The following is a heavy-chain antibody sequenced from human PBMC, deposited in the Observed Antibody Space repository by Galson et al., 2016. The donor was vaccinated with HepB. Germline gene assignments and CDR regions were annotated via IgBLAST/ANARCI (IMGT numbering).Heavy chain of an antibody. J-gene: IGHJ4*02. D-gene: IGHD3-3*01. V-gene: IGHV3-30*03. CDR3: ARVASHDLWGGYYGSPGYHFDH. CDR2: ISYDGSNK. CDR1: GFTFSSYV. Sequence: SLRLSCAASGFTFSSYVMYWVRQAPGKGLEWVAIISYDGSNKFYADSVKGRFTISRDNSKNTLSLQMNSLRAEDTAVYYCARVASHDLWGGYYGSPGYHFDHWGQGTLVTVSS.